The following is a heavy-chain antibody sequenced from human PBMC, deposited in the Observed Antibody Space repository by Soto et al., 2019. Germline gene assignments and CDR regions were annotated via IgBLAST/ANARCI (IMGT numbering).Heavy chain of an antibody. D-gene: IGHD3-9*01. J-gene: IGHJ5*02. CDR3: ARYRLVINLINWFGP. V-gene: IGHV5-51*01. CDR2: IFPADSDT. CDR1: VYKFVELW. Sequence: QKVWNSASVYKFVELWHGRIRQIPVTGLEGMEIIFPADSDTSYSPSFQAQLTLSVDTSISTAFLQWSSLRASDTAIYYCARYRLVINLINWFGPWGEGTQVTV.